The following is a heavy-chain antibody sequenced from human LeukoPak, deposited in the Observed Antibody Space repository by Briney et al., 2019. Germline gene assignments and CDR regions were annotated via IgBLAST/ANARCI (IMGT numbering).Heavy chain of an antibody. Sequence: SVTVSCKASGGTFKTYGLSWVRQAPGQGLEWMGRIIPILGTTNYAQKFQGRVTISADKSTSAASLEVSSLRPEDTAVYYCARDIGMVTMSGCYNHRYMDVWGQGTTVTVFS. V-gene: IGHV1-69*04. D-gene: IGHD5-18*01. CDR1: GGTFKTYG. CDR3: ARDIGMVTMSGCYNHRYMDV. CDR2: IIPILGTT. J-gene: IGHJ6*03.